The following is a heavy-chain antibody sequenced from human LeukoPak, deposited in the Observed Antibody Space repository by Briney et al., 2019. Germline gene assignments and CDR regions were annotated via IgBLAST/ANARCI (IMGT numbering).Heavy chain of an antibody. CDR2: ISSSSYI. CDR3: ARDHWPCDFWSDPPPLGFSGDY. V-gene: IGHV3-21*01. CDR1: GFTFSSYS. Sequence: GGSLRLSCAASGFTFSSYSMNWVRQAPGRGLEWVSSISSSSYIYYADSVKGRFTISRDNAENSLYLQMNSLRAEDTAVYYCARDHWPCDFWSDPPPLGFSGDYWGQGTLVTVSS. J-gene: IGHJ4*02. D-gene: IGHD3-3*01.